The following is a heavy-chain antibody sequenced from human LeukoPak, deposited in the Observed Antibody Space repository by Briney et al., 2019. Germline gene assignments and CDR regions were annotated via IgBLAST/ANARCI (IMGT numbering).Heavy chain of an antibody. D-gene: IGHD4-17*01. CDR3: ARVGRVTTPRYSDY. CDR2: IISTSSTT. V-gene: IGHV3-48*04. J-gene: IGHJ4*02. Sequence: GGSLRLSCAASGFTFSSYSMNWVRQAPGKGLEWVSYIISTSSTTYYADSVRGRFTISRDNAKNSVYLQMNSLRAEDTAVYYCARVGRVTTPRYSDYWGQGTLVTVSS. CDR1: GFTFSSYS.